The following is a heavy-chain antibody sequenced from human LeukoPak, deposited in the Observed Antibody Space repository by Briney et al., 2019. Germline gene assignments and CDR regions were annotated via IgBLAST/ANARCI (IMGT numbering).Heavy chain of an antibody. J-gene: IGHJ4*02. CDR3: ARVTAAEVEF. Sequence: SETLSLTCTVSGSSITVNYYWGWIRQPPGGGLQWIGSIYHSGNSYHNPSLKSRLTMSVDTSKNQFTLNLTPVTAADTAVYYCARVTAAEVEFWGQGTLVTVSS. CDR2: IYHSGNS. V-gene: IGHV4-38-2*02. D-gene: IGHD6-13*01. CDR1: GSSITVNYY.